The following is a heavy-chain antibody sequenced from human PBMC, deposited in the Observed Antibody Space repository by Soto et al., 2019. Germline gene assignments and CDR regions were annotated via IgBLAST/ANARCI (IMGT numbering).Heavy chain of an antibody. CDR1: GYPVTAYY. D-gene: IGHD3-3*01. CDR3: ARGGGVGVAGSAAFDM. Sequence: QLHLVQSGAVVKKPGASVTVSCSASGYPVTAYYMHWVRQAPGRGLEWMGGINPATGAAKYTQTIQGRVTMPRDTSTRTVFMELSGLTSEDTAVFYFARGGGVGVAGSAAFDMWGQGTLVTVSS. J-gene: IGHJ3*02. CDR2: INPATGAA. V-gene: IGHV1-2*02.